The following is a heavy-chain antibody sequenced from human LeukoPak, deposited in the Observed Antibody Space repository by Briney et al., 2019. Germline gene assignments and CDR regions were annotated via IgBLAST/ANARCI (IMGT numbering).Heavy chain of an antibody. CDR1: GGSFSGYY. D-gene: IGHD6-19*01. CDR3: ARDGLGIAVARLLP. V-gene: IGHV4-34*01. CDR2: INHSGST. J-gene: IGHJ4*02. Sequence: SETLSLTCAVYGGSFSGYYWSWIRQPPGKGLEWIGEINHSGSTNYNPSLKSRVTISVDTSKNQFSLKLSSVTAADTAVYYCARDGLGIAVARLLPWGQGTLVTVSS.